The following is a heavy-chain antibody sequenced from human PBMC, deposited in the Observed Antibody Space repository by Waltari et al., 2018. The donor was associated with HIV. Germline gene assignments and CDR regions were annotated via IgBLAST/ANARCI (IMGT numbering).Heavy chain of an antibody. CDR2: IGYDGSDE. J-gene: IGHJ6*02. Sequence: ELHLVESGGNLVQPGGSLRLSCTASGFTFRYSWMSWVRQAPGKGLEWVATIGYDGSDEVYVDSVKGRFTISRDNAKSSVYLQMSSLRVEDSAIYYCASSRSDYDTKYYGMGVWGQGTTVSVSS. CDR1: GFTFRYSW. D-gene: IGHD5-12*01. V-gene: IGHV3-7*01. CDR3: ASSRSDYDTKYYGMGV.